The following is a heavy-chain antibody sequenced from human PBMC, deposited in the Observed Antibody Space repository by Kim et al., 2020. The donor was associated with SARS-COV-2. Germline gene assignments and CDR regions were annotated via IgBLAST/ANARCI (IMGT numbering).Heavy chain of an antibody. J-gene: IGHJ4*02. Sequence: GGSLRLSCAASGFTFSSYWMSWVRQAPGKGLEWVANIKQDGSEKYYVDSVKGRFTISRDNAKNSLYLQMNSLRAEDTAVYYCARETYCSSTSCLEDYWGQGTLVTVSS. V-gene: IGHV3-7*01. CDR1: GFTFSSYW. CDR2: IKQDGSEK. D-gene: IGHD2-2*01. CDR3: ARETYCSSTSCLEDY.